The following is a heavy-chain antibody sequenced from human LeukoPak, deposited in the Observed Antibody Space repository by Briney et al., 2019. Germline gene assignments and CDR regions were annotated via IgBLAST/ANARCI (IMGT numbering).Heavy chain of an antibody. J-gene: IGHJ4*02. Sequence: GPVKVSCKASGYTFTGYYMHWVRQAPGQGLEWMGWINPNSGGTNYAQKFQGRVTMTRDTSISTAYMELSRLRSDDTAVYYCARVYRLAAAGFAFWGQGTLVTVSS. D-gene: IGHD6-13*01. CDR1: GYTFTGYY. CDR2: INPNSGGT. CDR3: ARVYRLAAAGFAF. V-gene: IGHV1-2*02.